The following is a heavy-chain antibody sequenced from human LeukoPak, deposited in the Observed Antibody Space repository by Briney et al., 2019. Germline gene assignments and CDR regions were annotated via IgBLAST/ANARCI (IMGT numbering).Heavy chain of an antibody. CDR2: INPNSGGT. Sequence: ASVKVSCKASGYTFTGYYMHWVRQAPGQGLEWMGWINPNSGGTNYAQKFQGRVTMTRDTSISTAYMELSRLRSDDTAVYYCARGSMIVVVTTLFDYWGQGTLVTVSS. D-gene: IGHD3-22*01. V-gene: IGHV1-2*02. J-gene: IGHJ4*02. CDR1: GYTFTGYY. CDR3: ARGSMIVVVTTLFDY.